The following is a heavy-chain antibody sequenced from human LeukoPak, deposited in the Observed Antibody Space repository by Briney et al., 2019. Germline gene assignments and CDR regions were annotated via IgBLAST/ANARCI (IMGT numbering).Heavy chain of an antibody. Sequence: SETLSLTCTVSGVSISTGRYWGWIRQSPGKGLEWIGIIYYSGSAYYSPSLQSRVTISVDTSKNQFSLKLSSVTAADTAVYYCARSPPCSSFGGCYMGVWGKGTTVTISS. CDR3: ARSPPCSSFGGCYMGV. J-gene: IGHJ6*03. CDR2: IYYSGSA. CDR1: GVSISTGRY. V-gene: IGHV4-39*07. D-gene: IGHD3-3*01.